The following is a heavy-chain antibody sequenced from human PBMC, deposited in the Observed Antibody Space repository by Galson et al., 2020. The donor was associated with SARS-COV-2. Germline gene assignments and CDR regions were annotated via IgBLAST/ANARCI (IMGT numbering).Heavy chain of an antibody. J-gene: IGHJ4*02. CDR3: ARDGTLSSFDF. CDR1: GGTFSSNT. D-gene: IGHD1-26*01. CDR2: IIPVVDIT. V-gene: IGHV1-69*04. Sequence: SSVQVPCKASGGTFSSNTVSRVRQPPGQRLEWMGRIIPVVDITNYPHNFQGRVTYTADTSTGTAYMEQSSVRYEDTAVYYGARDGTLSSFDFWGQGTLVTVSS.